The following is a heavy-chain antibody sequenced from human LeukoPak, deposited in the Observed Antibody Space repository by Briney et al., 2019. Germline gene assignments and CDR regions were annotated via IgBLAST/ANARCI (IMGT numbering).Heavy chain of an antibody. V-gene: IGHV4-34*01. CDR1: GGSFSGYY. Sequence: SETLSLTRAVYGGSFSGYYWSWIRQPPGKGLEWIGEINHSGSTNYNPSLKSRVTISVDTSKNQFSLKLSSVTAADTAVYYCARGPHDYVWGSYRYQHAFDIWGQGTMVTVSS. CDR3: ARGPHDYVWGSYRYQHAFDI. D-gene: IGHD3-16*02. CDR2: INHSGST. J-gene: IGHJ3*02.